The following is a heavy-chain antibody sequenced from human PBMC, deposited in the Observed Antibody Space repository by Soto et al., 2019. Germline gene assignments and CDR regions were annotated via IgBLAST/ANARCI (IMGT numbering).Heavy chain of an antibody. V-gene: IGHV4-34*01. D-gene: IGHD2-2*01. CDR2: INHSGST. CDR1: GGSFSGYY. Sequence: PSETLSLTCAVYGGSFSGYYWSWIRQPPGKGLEWIGEINHSGSTNYNPSLKSRVTISVDTSKNQFSLKLSSVTAADTAVYYCVELGYCSSTSCPDFGGRGTLVTVSS. CDR3: VELGYCSSTSCPDF. J-gene: IGHJ4*02.